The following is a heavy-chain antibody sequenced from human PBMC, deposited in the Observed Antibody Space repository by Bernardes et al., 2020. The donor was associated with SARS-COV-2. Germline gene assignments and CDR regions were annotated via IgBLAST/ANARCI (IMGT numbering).Heavy chain of an antibody. Sequence: ASVKVSCKASGYTFTSYVISWVRQAPGQGLEWMGWISSYNCNTNYAQKLQGRVTMTTDTSTSTAYMELRSLRSDDTAVYYCARDTIFGVAQPEDAFDIWGQGTMVTVSS. CDR3: ARDTIFGVAQPEDAFDI. D-gene: IGHD3-3*01. CDR1: GYTFTSYV. J-gene: IGHJ3*02. V-gene: IGHV1-18*01. CDR2: ISSYNCNT.